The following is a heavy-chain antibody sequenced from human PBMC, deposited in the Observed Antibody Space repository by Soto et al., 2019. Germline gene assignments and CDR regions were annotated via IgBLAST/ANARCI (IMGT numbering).Heavy chain of an antibody. V-gene: IGHV4-34*01. D-gene: IGHD3-16*01. Sequence: PSETLSLTCAVYGGSFSGYYWSWIRQPPGKGLEWIGEINHSGSTNYNPSLKSRVTISVDTSKNQFSLKLSSVTAADTAVYYCARGRGRWLQKEIDYWGQGTLVTVSS. CDR1: GGSFSGYY. CDR2: INHSGST. J-gene: IGHJ4*02. CDR3: ARGRGRWLQKEIDY.